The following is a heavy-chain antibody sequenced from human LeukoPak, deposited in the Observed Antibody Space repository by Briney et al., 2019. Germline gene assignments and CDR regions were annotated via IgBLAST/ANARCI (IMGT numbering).Heavy chain of an antibody. CDR3: ARGGGARPDY. CDR2: ISSSSSAI. J-gene: IGHJ4*02. D-gene: IGHD3-10*01. Sequence: PGGSLRLSCTASGFTFSSYGMNWVRQAPGKGLKWVSYISSSSSAINYADSVKGRFTISRDNAKNSLFLQMNSLRDEDTAVYYCARGGGARPDYWGQGTPVTVSS. V-gene: IGHV3-48*02. CDR1: GFTFSSYG.